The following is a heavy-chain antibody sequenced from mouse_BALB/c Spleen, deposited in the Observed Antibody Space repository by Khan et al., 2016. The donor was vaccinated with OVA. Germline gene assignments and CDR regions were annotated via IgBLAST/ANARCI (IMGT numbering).Heavy chain of an antibody. D-gene: IGHD2-3*01. CDR1: GYSITSDYA. CDR2: ISYSGST. Sequence: EVQLQESGPGLVKPSQSLSLTCTVTGYSITSDYAWNWIRQFPGNKLEWMGYISYSGSTNYNPSLKSRISITRDTSKNQFFLQLNSVTTEDTATYFCARDGSRYNYAMDYWGQGNPGTVPS. J-gene: IGHJ4*01. CDR3: ARDGSRYNYAMDY. V-gene: IGHV3-2*02.